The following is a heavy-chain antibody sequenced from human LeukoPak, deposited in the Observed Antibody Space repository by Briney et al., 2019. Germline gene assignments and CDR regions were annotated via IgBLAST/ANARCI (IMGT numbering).Heavy chain of an antibody. V-gene: IGHV3-21*01. CDR1: GFTISDYF. CDR2: ISGDSDYI. J-gene: IGHJ4*02. Sequence: GGSLRLSCTASGFTISDYFMTWVRQAPGKGLEWVSSISGDSDYIYYADSVKGRFTISRDNAKNSLFLQMNNLRAEDTAIYYCARDWAWFGELSYYFDYWGQGTLVTVSS. CDR3: ARDWAWFGELSYYFDY. D-gene: IGHD3-10*01.